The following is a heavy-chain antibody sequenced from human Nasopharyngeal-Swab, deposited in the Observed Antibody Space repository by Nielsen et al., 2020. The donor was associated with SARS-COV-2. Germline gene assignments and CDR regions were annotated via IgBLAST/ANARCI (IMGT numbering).Heavy chain of an antibody. CDR1: GGTLNGFH. CDR2: INDRGSG. V-gene: IGHV4-34*01. Sequence: GSLRLSCVVSGGTLNGFHWKWIRQTPGKGLEWIGEINDRGSGNYNPSLRSRFTISAVTSNIQFSLKLNSVTAADTAVYYCARGQGAYYYMDVWGEGTTVTVSS. D-gene: IGHD4/OR15-4a*01. J-gene: IGHJ6*03. CDR3: ARGQGAYYYMDV.